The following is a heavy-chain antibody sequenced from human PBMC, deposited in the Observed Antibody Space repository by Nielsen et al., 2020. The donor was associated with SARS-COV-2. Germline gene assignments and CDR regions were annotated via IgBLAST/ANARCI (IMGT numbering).Heavy chain of an antibody. Sequence: GESLKISCAASGFTFSSYWMSWVRQAPGKGLEWVANIKQDGSEKYYVDSVKGRFTISRDNAKNSLYLQMNSLRAEDTAVYYCARAPSSSSWYEYLTRNYYYYYGMDVWGQGTTVTVSS. CDR3: ARAPSSSSWYEYLTRNYYYYYGMDV. J-gene: IGHJ6*02. V-gene: IGHV3-7*03. D-gene: IGHD6-13*01. CDR2: IKQDGSEK. CDR1: GFTFSSYW.